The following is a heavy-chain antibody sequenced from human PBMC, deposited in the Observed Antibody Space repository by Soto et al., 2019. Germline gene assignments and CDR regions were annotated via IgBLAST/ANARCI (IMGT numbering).Heavy chain of an antibody. V-gene: IGHV1-69*05. J-gene: IGHJ2*01. CDR2: IIPIFGTV. D-gene: IGHD5-12*01. CDR1: GGTFSNYP. Sequence: QVQLVQSGAEVKKPGSSVKVSCKASGGTFSNYPISWVRQAPGQGLEWMGGIIPIFGTVNYAQKFQGRVTISSDESTITADMELSSLRSGDTAVYYCARGNHRWLQLWYFDLWGRGTLVTVSS. CDR3: ARGNHRWLQLWYFDL.